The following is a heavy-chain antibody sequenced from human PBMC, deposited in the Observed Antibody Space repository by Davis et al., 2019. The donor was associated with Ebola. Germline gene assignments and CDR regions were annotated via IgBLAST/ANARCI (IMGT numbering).Heavy chain of an antibody. CDR3: ARDRFYRGFDY. V-gene: IGHV3-9*01. Sequence: SLKISCAASGFTFDDYAMHWVRQAPGKGLEWVSGISWNSGSIGYADSVKGRFTISRDNAKNSLYLQMNSLRAEDTAVYYCARDRFYRGFDYWGQGTLVTVSS. CDR2: ISWNSGSI. D-gene: IGHD2/OR15-2a*01. CDR1: GFTFDDYA. J-gene: IGHJ4*02.